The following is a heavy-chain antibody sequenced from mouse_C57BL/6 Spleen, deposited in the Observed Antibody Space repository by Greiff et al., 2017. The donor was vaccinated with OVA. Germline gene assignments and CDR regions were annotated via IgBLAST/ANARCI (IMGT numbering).Heavy chain of an antibody. J-gene: IGHJ3*01. V-gene: IGHV5-9*01. D-gene: IGHD2-4*01. CDR2: ISGGGGNT. CDR3: ARQRANDYDAWFAY. Sequence: EVQRVESGGGLVKPGGSLKLSCAASGFTFSSYTMSWVRQTPEKRLEWVATISGGGGNTYYPDSVKGRFTISRDNSKYTLYLQMSSLRSEDTALDYCARQRANDYDAWFAYWGQGTLVTVSA. CDR1: GFTFSSYT.